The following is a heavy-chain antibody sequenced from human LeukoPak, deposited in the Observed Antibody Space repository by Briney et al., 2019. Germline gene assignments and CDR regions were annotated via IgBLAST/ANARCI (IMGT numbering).Heavy chain of an antibody. CDR1: GFTFSSYS. D-gene: IGHD3-16*02. J-gene: IGHJ4*02. CDR3: ASGDYVWGSYRRIDY. Sequence: GGSLRLSCAASGFTFSSYSMNWVRQAPGKGLEWVSYISSSSSTIYYADSVKGRFTISRDNAKNSLYLQMNSLRDEDTAVYYCASGDYVWGSYRRIDYWGQGTLVTVSS. V-gene: IGHV3-48*02. CDR2: ISSSSSTI.